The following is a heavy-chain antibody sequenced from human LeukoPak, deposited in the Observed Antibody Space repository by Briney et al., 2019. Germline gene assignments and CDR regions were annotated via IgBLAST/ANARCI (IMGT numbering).Heavy chain of an antibody. D-gene: IGHD6-13*01. Sequence: PGGSLRLSCAASGFTVSSNYMSWVRQAPGKGLEWVSAISGSGGSTYYADSVKGRFTISRDNSKNTLYLQMNSLRAEDTAVYYCAKPLKGARAAALDYWGQGTLVTVSS. CDR1: GFTVSSNY. CDR3: AKPLKGARAAALDY. J-gene: IGHJ4*02. V-gene: IGHV3-23*01. CDR2: ISGSGGST.